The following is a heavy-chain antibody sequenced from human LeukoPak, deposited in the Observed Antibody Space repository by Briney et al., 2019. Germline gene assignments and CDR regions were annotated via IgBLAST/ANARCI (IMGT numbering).Heavy chain of an antibody. CDR3: AKGSYYDSSGSFYFDY. CDR1: GFTFSSYS. J-gene: IGHJ4*02. CDR2: ISGSGDNT. V-gene: IGHV3-23*01. D-gene: IGHD3-22*01. Sequence: LTGGSLRLSCAASGFTFSSYSMNWVRQAPGKGLEWVSGISGSGDNTYYADSVKGRFTISGDNSKNTLYVQVNSLGTEDTAAYYCAKGSYYDSSGSFYFDYWGQGTLVTVSS.